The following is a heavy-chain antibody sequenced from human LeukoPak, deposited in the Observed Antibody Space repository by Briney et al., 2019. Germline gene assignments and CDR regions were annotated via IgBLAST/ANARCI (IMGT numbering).Heavy chain of an antibody. V-gene: IGHV3-74*01. CDR1: GFTFSNYW. D-gene: IGHD1-26*01. J-gene: IGHJ6*03. CDR2: INPDGSIT. CDR3: ARVLSGPPQWDHYYMDV. Sequence: PGGSLRLSCAASGFTFSNYWMHWVRQGPGKGRVWVSLINPDGSITNYADSVKGRFTISRDNAKNTLYLQMNSLRAEDTALYYCARVLSGPPQWDHYYMDVWGKGTTVTVSS.